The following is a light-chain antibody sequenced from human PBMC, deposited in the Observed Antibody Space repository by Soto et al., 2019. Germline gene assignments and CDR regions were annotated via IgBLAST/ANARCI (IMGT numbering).Light chain of an antibody. CDR3: QQYNSYPYT. CDR2: DAS. V-gene: IGKV1-5*01. CDR1: QSISSW. J-gene: IGKJ2*01. Sequence: DIPINPSTFPPFSSVRDRDTNTCPASQSISSWLAWYQQKPGKAPKLLIYDASSLESGVPSRFSGSGSGTEFTLTISSLQPDDFATYYCQQYNSYPYTFGQGTKVDIK.